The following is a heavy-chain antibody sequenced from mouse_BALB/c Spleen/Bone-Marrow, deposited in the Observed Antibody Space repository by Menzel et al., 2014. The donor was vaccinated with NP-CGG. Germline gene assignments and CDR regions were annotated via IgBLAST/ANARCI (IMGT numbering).Heavy chain of an antibody. CDR2: IDPASDYT. V-gene: IGHV14-3*02. J-gene: IGHJ2*01. D-gene: IGHD4-1*01. CDR1: GFNVKDTY. Sequence: VQLQQSGSELAKPAASVKLSCTASGFNVKDTYRHWAKQRPEQGLEWIGTIDPASDYTQFDSKFQGKATTTAYTSSNTPYLQLSSLTSEDTAVYYCATLTGTFDYWGQGTTLTVSS. CDR3: ATLTGTFDY.